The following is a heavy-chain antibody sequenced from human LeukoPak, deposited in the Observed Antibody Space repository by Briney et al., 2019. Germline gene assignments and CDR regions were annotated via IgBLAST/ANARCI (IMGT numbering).Heavy chain of an antibody. CDR3: ARTGVVIELSYMDV. CDR2: IYYTGNT. CDR1: GGSISSGGNS. V-gene: IGHV4-30-4*07. D-gene: IGHD3-3*01. J-gene: IGHJ6*03. Sequence: SETLSLTCAVSGGSISSGGNSWNWIRQPPGKGLEWIAYIYYTGNTYYNPSLEGRVSISVDTSKNQVSLKLSSVTAADTAVYYCARTGVVIELSYMDVWGKGTTITVSS.